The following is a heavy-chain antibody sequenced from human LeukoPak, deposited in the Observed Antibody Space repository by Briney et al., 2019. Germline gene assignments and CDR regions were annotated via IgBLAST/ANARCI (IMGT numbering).Heavy chain of an antibody. CDR1: GYSFSSYW. D-gene: IGHD6-19*01. J-gene: IGHJ4*02. V-gene: IGHV5-51*01. Sequence: GESLKISCKGSGYSFSSYWIGWVRQMPGKGLEWMGIIYPGDSHIRYSPSFQGQVTISADRSISTAYLQWSSLKASDTAMYYCASSPSRSIAVPATFWGQGTLVTVSS. CDR2: IYPGDSHI. CDR3: ASSPSRSIAVPATF.